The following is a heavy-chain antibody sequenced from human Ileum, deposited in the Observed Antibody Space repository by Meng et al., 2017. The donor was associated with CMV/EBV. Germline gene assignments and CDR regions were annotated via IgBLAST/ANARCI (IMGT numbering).Heavy chain of an antibody. CDR1: GFSFSDCS. Sequence: GESLKISCAASGFSFSDCSMSWVRQSPGKGLEWIAYITGRSYTIYYADSVEGRFTISRDNAENSLYLQLSSLRAENTGVYYCARVGPDSGYDFDYWGQGTRVT. V-gene: IGHV3-48*04. J-gene: IGHJ4*02. D-gene: IGHD5-12*01. CDR2: ITGRSYTI. CDR3: ARVGPDSGYDFDY.